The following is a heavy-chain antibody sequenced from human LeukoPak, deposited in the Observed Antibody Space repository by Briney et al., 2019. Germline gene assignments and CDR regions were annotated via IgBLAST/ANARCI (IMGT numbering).Heavy chain of an antibody. CDR1: VFTISSNY. D-gene: IGHD3-3*01. CDR2: IYSGDST. V-gene: IGHV3-66*02. Sequence: GSLRLSSSASVFTISSNYMSWVPQPPGNGLQWVPTIYSGDSTYYADSVKGRFTISRDNSKNTLYLQMNSLRAEDTAVYYCARGLFWSGYLDYGMDVWGQGTTVTVSS. J-gene: IGHJ6*02. CDR3: ARGLFWSGYLDYGMDV.